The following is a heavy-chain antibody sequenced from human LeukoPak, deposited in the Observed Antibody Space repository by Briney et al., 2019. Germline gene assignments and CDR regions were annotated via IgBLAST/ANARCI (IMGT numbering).Heavy chain of an antibody. Sequence: SETLSLTCTVSGGSISSYYWSWIRQPAGKGLEWIGRIYTSGSTNYNPSLKSRVTMPVDTSKNQFSLKLSSVTAADTAVYYCARDSHPRTAYGFDPWGQGTLVTVSS. J-gene: IGHJ5*02. CDR3: ARDSHPRTAYGFDP. CDR1: GGSISSYY. V-gene: IGHV4-4*07. CDR2: IYTSGST. D-gene: IGHD2-21*02.